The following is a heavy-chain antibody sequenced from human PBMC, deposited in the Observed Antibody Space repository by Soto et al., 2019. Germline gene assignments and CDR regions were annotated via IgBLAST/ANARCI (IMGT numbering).Heavy chain of an antibody. CDR3: ASYSGRYPTPLDY. J-gene: IGHJ4*02. CDR2: IYYSGST. D-gene: IGHD1-26*01. V-gene: IGHV4-39*01. Sequence: SSETLSLTCTFSGGSISSSSYYWGWIRQPPGKGLEWIGSIYYSGSTYYNPSLKSRVTISVDTSKNQFSLKLSSVTAADTAVYYCASYSGRYPTPLDYWGQGTLLAVSS. CDR1: GGSISSSSYY.